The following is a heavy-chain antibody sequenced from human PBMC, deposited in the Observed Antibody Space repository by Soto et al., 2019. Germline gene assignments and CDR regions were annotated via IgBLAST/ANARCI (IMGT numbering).Heavy chain of an antibody. CDR3: AKEYTTPFDY. CDR2: IWYDGSNK. D-gene: IGHD2-2*02. J-gene: IGHJ4*02. Sequence: PGGSLRLSCAAYGFTFSSYGIHWVRQAPGKGLEWVAVIWYDGSNKYYADSVKGRFTIPRDNSKNTLYLQMNGLRADETAVDYCAKEYTTPFDYWGQGTPVTVSS. CDR1: GFTFSSYG. V-gene: IGHV3-33*06.